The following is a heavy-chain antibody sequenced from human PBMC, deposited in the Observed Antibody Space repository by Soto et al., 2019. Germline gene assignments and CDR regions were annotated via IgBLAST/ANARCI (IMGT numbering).Heavy chain of an antibody. CDR2: IIPIFGTA. CDR1: GGTLSSYA. D-gene: IGHD3-16*01. J-gene: IGHJ6*01. Sequence: SVKVPCKASGGTLSSYAISWVRQAPGQGLEWMGGIIPIFGTANYAQKFQGRVTITADKSTSTAYMELSSLRSEDTAVYYCARWGGELGTPYYSNGMDVWGKGTTVT. CDR3: ARWGGELGTPYYSNGMDV. V-gene: IGHV1-69*06.